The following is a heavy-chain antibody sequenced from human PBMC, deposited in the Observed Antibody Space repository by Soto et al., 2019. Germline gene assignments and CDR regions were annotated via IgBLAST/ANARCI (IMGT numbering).Heavy chain of an antibody. CDR2: IIPIFGTA. D-gene: IGHD3-10*01. CDR3: ASSMVRGVITDY. CDR1: GGTFSSYA. V-gene: IGHV1-69*13. J-gene: IGHJ4*02. Sequence: GASVKVSCKASGGTFSSYAISWVRQAPGQGLEWMGGIIPIFGTANYAQKFQGRVTITADESTSTAYKELGSLRSEDTAVYYCASSMVRGVITDYWGQGTLVTVSS.